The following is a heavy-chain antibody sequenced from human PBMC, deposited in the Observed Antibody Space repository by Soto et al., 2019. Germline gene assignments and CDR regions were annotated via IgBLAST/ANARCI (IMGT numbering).Heavy chain of an antibody. J-gene: IGHJ5*02. Sequence: PSETLSLTCTVSGGSISSAGYYWSWIRQPPGKGLEWIGYIYYSGSTYYNPSLKSRVTISVDTSKNQFSLKLSSVTAADTAVYFCATFYDSSGYYYGNNWFDPWGQGTLVTVSS. D-gene: IGHD3-22*01. V-gene: IGHV4-30-4*01. CDR1: GGSISSAGYY. CDR2: IYYSGST. CDR3: ATFYDSSGYYYGNNWFDP.